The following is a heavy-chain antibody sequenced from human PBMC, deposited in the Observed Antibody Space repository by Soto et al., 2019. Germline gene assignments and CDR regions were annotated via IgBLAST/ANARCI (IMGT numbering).Heavy chain of an antibody. Sequence: GGSLRLSCAASGFTFSSYWMHWVRQAPGKGLVWVSRINSDGSSTSYADSVKGRFTISRDNAKNTLYPQMNSLRAEDTAVYYCARGAYDFWSGSYYYYGMDVWGQGTTVTVSS. V-gene: IGHV3-74*01. D-gene: IGHD3-3*01. J-gene: IGHJ6*02. CDR1: GFTFSSYW. CDR3: ARGAYDFWSGSYYYYGMDV. CDR2: INSDGSST.